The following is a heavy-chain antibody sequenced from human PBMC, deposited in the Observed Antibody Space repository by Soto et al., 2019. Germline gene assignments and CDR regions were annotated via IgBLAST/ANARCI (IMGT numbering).Heavy chain of an antibody. CDR3: AKDFGITSYGMDV. Sequence: PGGSLRLSCAASGFTFDDYAMHWVRQAPGKGLEWVSGISWNSGSIGYADSVKGRFTISRDNAKNSLYLQMNSLRAEDTALYYCAKDFGITSYGMDVWGQGTTVTVSS. V-gene: IGHV3-9*01. J-gene: IGHJ6*02. D-gene: IGHD3-10*01. CDR1: GFTFDDYA. CDR2: ISWNSGSI.